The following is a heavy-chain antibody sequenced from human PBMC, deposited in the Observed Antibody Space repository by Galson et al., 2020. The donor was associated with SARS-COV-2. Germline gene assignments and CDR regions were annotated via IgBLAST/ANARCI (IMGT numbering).Heavy chain of an antibody. J-gene: IGHJ6*03. CDR3: ARVERGYCSSTSCYIPCYYYYMDV. D-gene: IGHD2-2*02. CDR2: ISSSSSYT. V-gene: IGHV3-11*05. Sequence: GGSLRLSCAASGFTFSDYYMSWIRQAPGKGLEWVSYISSSSSYTNYADSVKGRFTISRDNAKNSLYLQMNSLRAEDTAVYYCARVERGYCSSTSCYIPCYYYYMDVWGKGTTVTVSS. CDR1: GFTFSDYY.